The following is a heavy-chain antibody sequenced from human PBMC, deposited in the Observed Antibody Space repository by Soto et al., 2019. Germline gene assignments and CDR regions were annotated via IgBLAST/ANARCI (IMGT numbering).Heavy chain of an antibody. V-gene: IGHV3-23*01. J-gene: IGHJ3*02. CDR3: AKDLARPVVSDAFDI. CDR2: ISGSGGST. Sequence: GGSLRLSCAASGFTFSSYAMSWVSQAPGKGLEWVSAISGSGGSTYYADSVKGRFTISRDNSKSTLYLQMNSLRAEDTAVYYCAKDLARPVVSDAFDIWGQGTMVTVSS. D-gene: IGHD3-22*01. CDR1: GFTFSSYA.